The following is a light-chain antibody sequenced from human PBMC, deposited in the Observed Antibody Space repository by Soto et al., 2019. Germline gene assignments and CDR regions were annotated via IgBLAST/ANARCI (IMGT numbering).Light chain of an antibody. CDR2: KVS. J-gene: IGKJ5*01. CDR3: MQRTHSPIT. CDR1: QSLVHSDGIAY. V-gene: IGKV2-30*02. Sequence: DVVVKGQRLSLRGTRGHPASISCRSNQSLVHSDGIAYFSWFQQRPGRSPRRLIYKVSNRDSVVPARFSGSGSGTDFALKIGRVAAEDVGVYFRMQRTHSPITLGQGARLEIK.